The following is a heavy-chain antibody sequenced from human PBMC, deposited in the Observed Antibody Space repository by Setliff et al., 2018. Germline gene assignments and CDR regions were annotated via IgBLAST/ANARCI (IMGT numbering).Heavy chain of an antibody. V-gene: IGHV4-61*09. CDR1: GGSISGGSYY. D-gene: IGHD6-19*01. J-gene: IGHJ6*02. Sequence: SETLSLTCTVSGGSISGGSYYWSWIRQPAGKGLEWIGHIYTSGSTNYNPSLKSRVTISVDTSKNQFSLKLSSVTAADTAVYYCASIPSSGWYYYYGMDVWGQGTTVTVSS. CDR3: ASIPSSGWYYYYGMDV. CDR2: IYTSGST.